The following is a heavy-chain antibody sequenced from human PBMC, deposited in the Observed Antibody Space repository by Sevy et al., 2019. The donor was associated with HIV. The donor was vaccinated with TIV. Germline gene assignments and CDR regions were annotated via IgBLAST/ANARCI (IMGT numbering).Heavy chain of an antibody. CDR2: IYYTGSS. V-gene: IGHV4-59*01. CDR3: ARESGEYCSSTSCHYYYYYMDL. Sequence: SETLSLTCTVSGGSISSYYWSWIRQPPGKGLEWIGYIYYTGSSNYNPSLKSRVTISVDRSKNQFSLKLSSVTAADTAVYYCARESGEYCSSTSCHYYYYYMDLWGKGTTVTVSS. J-gene: IGHJ6*03. CDR1: GGSISSYY. D-gene: IGHD2-2*01.